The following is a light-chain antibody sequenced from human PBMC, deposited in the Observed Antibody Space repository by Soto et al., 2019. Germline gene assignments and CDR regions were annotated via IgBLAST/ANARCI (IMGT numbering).Light chain of an antibody. CDR3: QQYDTWPPGT. Sequence: EIVMRQSPATLSVSPGERATLSCRASQSVRSSLVWYQQKPGQAPRLLMYGASTRATGIPARFSGSGSGTEFTLTINGLQSEDFAVYYCQQYDTWPPGTFGQGTKVDIK. J-gene: IGKJ1*01. CDR1: QSVRSS. V-gene: IGKV3-15*01. CDR2: GAS.